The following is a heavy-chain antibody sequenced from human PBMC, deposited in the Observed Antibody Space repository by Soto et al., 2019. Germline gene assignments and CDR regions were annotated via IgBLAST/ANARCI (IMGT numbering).Heavy chain of an antibody. CDR3: ARSYCGDNCALDY. V-gene: IGHV3-30-3*01. Sequence: GGSLRLSCAASGLIFSSFPMHWVRQAPGKGLEWVAVVSKDGSDKHYADSVKGRFTISRDNSENTLHLQMNSLRPEDTGVYYCARSYCGDNCALDYWGQGTPVTVSS. J-gene: IGHJ4*02. CDR1: GLIFSSFP. CDR2: VSKDGSDK. D-gene: IGHD2-21*02.